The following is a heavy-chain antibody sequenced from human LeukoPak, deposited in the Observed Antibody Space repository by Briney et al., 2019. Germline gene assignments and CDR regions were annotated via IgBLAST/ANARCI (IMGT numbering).Heavy chain of an antibody. Sequence: PSETLSLTCAVSGYSISSDYYWGWIRQPPGKGLEWIGSIYHGGNTYYNPSLKSRVSISVDTSKNQFSLKLSSVTAADTAVYYCARHLNSIFGVVTTDYWGQRTVVTVSS. V-gene: IGHV4-38-2*01. CDR3: ARHLNSIFGVVTTDY. CDR2: IYHGGNT. J-gene: IGHJ4*02. CDR1: GYSISSDYY. D-gene: IGHD3-3*01.